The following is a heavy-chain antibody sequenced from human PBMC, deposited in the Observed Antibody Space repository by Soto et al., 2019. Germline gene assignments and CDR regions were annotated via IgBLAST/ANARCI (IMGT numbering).Heavy chain of an antibody. CDR3: ARLRRDWGDAFDL. J-gene: IGHJ3*01. CDR1: GGPFGSSA. V-gene: IGHV1-69*01. CDR2: IIPVFDKA. Sequence: QVQLVQSGADVKKPGSSVKVSCPTSGGPFGSSAISWVRQAPAQGLEWMGEIIPVFDKANYAQNFQGRLTITADEPTGTVFMQLSSLRSEDTAVYFCARLRRDWGDAFDLWGLGTFVTVSS. D-gene: IGHD3-16*01.